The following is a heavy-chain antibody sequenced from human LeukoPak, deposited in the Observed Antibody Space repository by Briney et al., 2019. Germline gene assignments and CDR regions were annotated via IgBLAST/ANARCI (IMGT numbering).Heavy chain of an antibody. Sequence: GASVKLSCKASGFTFTSSAMQWVRQARGQRLEWIGWIVVGSGNTNYAQKFQERVTITRDISTSTAYMELSSLRSEDTAVYYCAARTGDRYYYYYMDVWGKGTTVTVSS. CDR1: GFTFTSSA. CDR3: AARTGDRYYYYYMDV. CDR2: IVVGSGNT. V-gene: IGHV1-58*02. D-gene: IGHD7-27*01. J-gene: IGHJ6*03.